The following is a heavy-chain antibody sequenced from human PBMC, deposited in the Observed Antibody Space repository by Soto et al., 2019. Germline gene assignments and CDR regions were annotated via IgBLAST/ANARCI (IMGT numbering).Heavy chain of an antibody. V-gene: IGHV4-59*01. Sequence: PSETLSLTCTVSGGSISSYYWSWIRQPPGKGLEWIGYIYYSGSTNYNPSLKSRVTISVDTSKNQFSLKLSSVTAADTAVYYCARYSSSPGVDNWFDPWGQRTLVTVSS. D-gene: IGHD6-6*01. CDR3: ARYSSSPGVDNWFDP. CDR1: GGSISSYY. CDR2: IYYSGST. J-gene: IGHJ5*02.